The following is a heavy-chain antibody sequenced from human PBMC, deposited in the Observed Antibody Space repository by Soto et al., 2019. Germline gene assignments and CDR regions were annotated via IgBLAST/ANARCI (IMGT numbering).Heavy chain of an antibody. D-gene: IGHD3-10*01. CDR3: AKDEGPYDSLLWFGGY. CDR2: ISYDGSNK. Sequence: QVQLVESGGGAVQPGRSLRLSCAASGFTFSSYGMHWVRQAPGKGLEWVAVISYDGSNKYYADSVKGRFTISRDNSKNTLYLQMNSLRAEDTAVYYCAKDEGPYDSLLWFGGYWGQGTLVTVSS. V-gene: IGHV3-30*18. CDR1: GFTFSSYG. J-gene: IGHJ4*02.